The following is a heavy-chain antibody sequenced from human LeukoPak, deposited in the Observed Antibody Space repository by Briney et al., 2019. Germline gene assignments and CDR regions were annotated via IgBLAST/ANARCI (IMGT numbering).Heavy chain of an antibody. CDR2: MSTSSTYI. D-gene: IGHD3-16*01. Sequence: PGGSLRLSCAASGFNFSGHNMNWVSQAPGKGLEWVSSMSTSSTYIYYADSIKGRFTISRDDARSLLYLQMDSLRAEDTAVYYCVRDLAFGFSNTTTCRYPFDSWGQGTLVTVSS. J-gene: IGHJ4*02. CDR3: VRDLAFGFSNTTTCRYPFDS. CDR1: GFNFSGHN. V-gene: IGHV3-21*06.